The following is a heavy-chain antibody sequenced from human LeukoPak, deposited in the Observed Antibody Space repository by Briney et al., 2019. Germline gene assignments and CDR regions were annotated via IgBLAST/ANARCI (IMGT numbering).Heavy chain of an antibody. CDR3: ARVFLYYYGSGSYSDY. J-gene: IGHJ4*02. CDR1: GFTFSSYW. V-gene: IGHV3-74*01. CDR2: INSDGSST. Sequence: PGGSLRLSCAASGFTFSSYWMHWARQAPGKGLVWVSRINSDGSSTSYADSVKGRFTISRDNAKNTLYLQMNSLRAEDTAVYYCARVFLYYYGSGSYSDYWGQGTLVTVSS. D-gene: IGHD3-10*01.